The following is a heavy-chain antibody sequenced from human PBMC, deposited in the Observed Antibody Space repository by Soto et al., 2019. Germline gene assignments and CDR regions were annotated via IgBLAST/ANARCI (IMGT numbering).Heavy chain of an antibody. CDR2: VLVTGNI. D-gene: IGHD1-26*01. CDR3: ARDAKYSLSWYYYQGIDV. J-gene: IGHJ6*02. Sequence: QVSLQESGPGLVRSSETLSLTCTVSNDSFTSYYWSWIRQSAGRGREWIGRVLVTGNIHYNPSLRSRVTMSSDSSSNQFFLRLSSVTAADTAVYYCARDAKYSLSWYYYQGIDVWGPGTTVTVTS. V-gene: IGHV4-4*07. CDR1: NDSFTSYY.